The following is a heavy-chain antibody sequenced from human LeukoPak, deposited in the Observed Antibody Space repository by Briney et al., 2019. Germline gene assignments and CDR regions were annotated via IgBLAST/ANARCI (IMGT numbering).Heavy chain of an antibody. J-gene: IGHJ4*02. V-gene: IGHV4-59*08. CDR1: GVSISSYY. Sequence: PSETLSLTCSVSGVSISSYYWSWIRQPPPKGLEWIGYISYSGNTNYNPSLKSRITMSGDTSKNQFSLKLGAVTAADTAVYYCARQSAAAWYYFDYWGQGTLVTVSS. CDR3: ARQSAAAWYYFDY. CDR2: ISYSGNT. D-gene: IGHD6-13*01.